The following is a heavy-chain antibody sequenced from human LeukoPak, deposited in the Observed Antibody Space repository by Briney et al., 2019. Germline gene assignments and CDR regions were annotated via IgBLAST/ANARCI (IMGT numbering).Heavy chain of an antibody. V-gene: IGHV4-61*02. Sequence: SETLSLTCTVSGGSISSGSYYWSWIRQPAGKGLEWIGRIYTSGSTNYNPSLKSRVTISVDTSKNQFSLKLSSVTAADTAVYYCAGPEEDDSSGYYLDYWGQGTLVTVSS. D-gene: IGHD3-22*01. CDR2: IYTSGST. J-gene: IGHJ4*02. CDR3: AGPEEDDSSGYYLDY. CDR1: GGSISSGSYY.